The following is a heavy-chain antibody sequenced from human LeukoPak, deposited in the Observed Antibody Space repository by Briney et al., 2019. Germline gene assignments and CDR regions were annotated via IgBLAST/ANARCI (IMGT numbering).Heavy chain of an antibody. CDR2: ISNSGSMI. Sequence: GGSLRLSCAASGFTFTSSNMNWVRQAPGKGLEWVSYISNSGSMIYYADSVKGRFTLSRDNAKNSLYLQMNSLRDEDTAVYYCARGPISGWSADYWGQGTLVTVSS. J-gene: IGHJ4*02. D-gene: IGHD6-19*01. V-gene: IGHV3-48*02. CDR1: GFTFTSSN. CDR3: ARGPISGWSADY.